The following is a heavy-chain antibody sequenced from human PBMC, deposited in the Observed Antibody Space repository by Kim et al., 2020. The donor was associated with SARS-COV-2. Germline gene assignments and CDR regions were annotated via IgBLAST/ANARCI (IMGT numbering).Heavy chain of an antibody. J-gene: IGHJ4*02. CDR3: ARGGHWLFDY. CDR2: IHHRGTT. Sequence: SETLSLTCVVSGDSISSDKWWTWVRQPPGKGLEWIGEIHHRGTTNYNPSLKSRVTMSVDKSKNQFSLKLSSVTAADTAVSYCARGGHWLFDYWGQGTLVT. CDR1: GDSISSDKW. D-gene: IGHD6-19*01. V-gene: IGHV4-4*02.